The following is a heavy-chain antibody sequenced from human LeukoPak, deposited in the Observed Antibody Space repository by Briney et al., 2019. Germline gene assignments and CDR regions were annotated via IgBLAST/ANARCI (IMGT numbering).Heavy chain of an antibody. D-gene: IGHD6-13*01. V-gene: IGHV4-39*07. CDR1: GSSISSSTYY. Sequence: PSETLSLTCTVSGSSISSSTYYWGWIRQPPGKGLEWIGSIYYSGYTYYSPSLKSRVTISVDTSKNQFSLKLTSVTAADTAVYYCTRDGSNSWYKGGFDYWGPGTLVTVSS. CDR2: IYYSGYT. J-gene: IGHJ4*02. CDR3: TRDGSNSWYKGGFDY.